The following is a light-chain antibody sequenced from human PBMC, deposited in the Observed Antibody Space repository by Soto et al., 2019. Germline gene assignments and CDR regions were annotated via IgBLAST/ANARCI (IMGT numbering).Light chain of an antibody. CDR3: QQYDSYPRT. CDR1: QSVNLG. V-gene: IGKV1-5*01. Sequence: DIQSTQTPSTLSASVGDRVTIACLARQSVNLGLAWYQKKPGKAPKLLIHDASSLENGVPSRFCGSGTGTEFTLTINRLQPDDSATYYCQQYDSYPRTFGQGTKVDI. J-gene: IGKJ1*01. CDR2: DAS.